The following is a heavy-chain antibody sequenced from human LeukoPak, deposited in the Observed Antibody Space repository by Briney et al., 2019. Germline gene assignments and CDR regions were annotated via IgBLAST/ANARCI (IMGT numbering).Heavy chain of an antibody. Sequence: GGSLRLSCAASGFTFSSYEMNWVRQAPGKGLEWVSYISSSGSTIYYADSVKGRFTISRDNAKNSLYLQVNSLRAEDTAVYYCAKQVGNSGYYPVDYWGQGTLVTVSS. CDR2: ISSSGSTI. CDR1: GFTFSSYE. D-gene: IGHD3-22*01. J-gene: IGHJ4*02. CDR3: AKQVGNSGYYPVDY. V-gene: IGHV3-48*03.